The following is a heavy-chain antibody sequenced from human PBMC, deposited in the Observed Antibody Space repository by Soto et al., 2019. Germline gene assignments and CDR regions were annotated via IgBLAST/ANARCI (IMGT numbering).Heavy chain of an antibody. Sequence: ASVKVSCKASGYTFTSYGISWVRQAPGQGLEWMGWISAYNGNTNYAQKLQGRVTMTTDTSTSTAYMEPRSLRSDDTAVYYCARVFRLTGTRSGVFDPWGQGTLVTV. CDR3: ARVFRLTGTRSGVFDP. J-gene: IGHJ5*02. D-gene: IGHD1-7*01. CDR1: GYTFTSYG. V-gene: IGHV1-18*04. CDR2: ISAYNGNT.